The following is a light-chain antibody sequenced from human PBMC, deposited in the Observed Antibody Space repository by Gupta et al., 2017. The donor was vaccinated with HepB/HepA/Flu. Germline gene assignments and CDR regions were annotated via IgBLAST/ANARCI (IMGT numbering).Light chain of an antibody. J-gene: IGKJ2*01. CDR3: QQDNNWPQT. CDR2: GAS. V-gene: IGKV3-15*01. CDR1: QSVSSN. Sequence: EIVMTQSPATLSVSPGERATLSCRASQSVSSNLAWYQQKPGQAPRLLIYGASTRATGIPARFSGSGPGTEFTLTISSLQSEDFAVYYCQQDNNWPQTFGQGTKLEIK.